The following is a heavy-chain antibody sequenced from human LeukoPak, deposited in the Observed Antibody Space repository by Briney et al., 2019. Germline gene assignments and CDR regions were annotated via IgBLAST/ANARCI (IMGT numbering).Heavy chain of an antibody. CDR2: ISYDGSNK. J-gene: IGHJ3*02. CDR3: AREYYYDSSGYSDAFDI. D-gene: IGHD3-22*01. CDR1: GFTFSSYA. Sequence: PGRSLRLSCAASGFTFSSYAMHWVRQAPGKGLEWVAVISYDGSNKYYADSVKGRFTISRDNSKNTLYLQMNSLRAEDTAVYYCAREYYYDSSGYSDAFDIWGQGTMVTVSS. V-gene: IGHV3-30-3*01.